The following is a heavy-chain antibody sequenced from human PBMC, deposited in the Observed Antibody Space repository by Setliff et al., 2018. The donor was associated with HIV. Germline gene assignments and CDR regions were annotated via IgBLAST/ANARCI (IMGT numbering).Heavy chain of an antibody. J-gene: IGHJ3*02. CDR1: GGSLNSGGYY. CDR3: ARVFHSLPTGLNDPFDM. D-gene: IGHD4-17*01. Sequence: SETMSLTCTVSGGSLNSGGYYWTWIRQHPGKGLEWIGYIYASGSPDYNPSIESRVTISSDTSKNQCSLKLKSVTGADTAVYYCARVFHSLPTGLNDPFDMWGQGTLVTVS. CDR2: IYASGSP. V-gene: IGHV4-31*03.